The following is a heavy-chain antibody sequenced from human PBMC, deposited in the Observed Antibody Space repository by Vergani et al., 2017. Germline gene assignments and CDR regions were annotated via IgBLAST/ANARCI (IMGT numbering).Heavy chain of an antibody. D-gene: IGHD3-22*01. J-gene: IGHJ4*02. Sequence: VQLVESGGGVVQPGRSLRLSCAASGFTFSSYGMHWVRQAPGKGLEWVSYISSTSSTIYYADSVKGRFTISRDNAKNSLYLQMNSLRAEDTAVYYCARTRYYYDSSGYSVYFDYWGQGTLVTVSS. V-gene: IGHV3-48*04. CDR1: GFTFSSYG. CDR3: ARTRYYYDSSGYSVYFDY. CDR2: ISSTSSTI.